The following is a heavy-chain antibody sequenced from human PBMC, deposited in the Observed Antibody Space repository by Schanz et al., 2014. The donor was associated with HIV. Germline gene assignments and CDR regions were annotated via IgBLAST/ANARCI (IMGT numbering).Heavy chain of an antibody. CDR3: TTDSEPYVY. CDR1: GFPFKKYG. Sequence: VQLVESGGGVVQPGRSLRLSCAASGFPFKKYGIHWVRQAPGKGLEWVGRVKSKIDGGTTDYAAPVKGRFIISRDDSKNTMYLQMNRLKAEDTALYYCTTDSEPYVYWGQGTLVTVSS. D-gene: IGHD3-16*01. V-gene: IGHV3-15*01. CDR2: VKSKIDGGTT. J-gene: IGHJ4*02.